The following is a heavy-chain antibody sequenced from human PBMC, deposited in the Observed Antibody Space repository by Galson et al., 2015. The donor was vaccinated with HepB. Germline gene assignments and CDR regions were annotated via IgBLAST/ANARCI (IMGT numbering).Heavy chain of an antibody. J-gene: IGHJ6*02. Sequence: LRLSCAASGFTFSNYGMHWVRQAPGKGLEWVALMRYDGTNKYYAESVKGRFTTSRDIPKNTVYLQMNSLRPEDTAVYYCAKDQAYSMDVWGQGTTVTVSS. CDR2: MRYDGTNK. CDR3: AKDQAYSMDV. V-gene: IGHV3-30*02. CDR1: GFTFSNYG.